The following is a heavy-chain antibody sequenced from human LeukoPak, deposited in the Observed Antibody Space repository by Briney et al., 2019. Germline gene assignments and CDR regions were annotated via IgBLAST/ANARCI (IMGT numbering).Heavy chain of an antibody. D-gene: IGHD5-18*01. J-gene: IGHJ4*02. CDR1: GFTFSNYA. V-gene: IGHV3-30*04. CDR3: ATDTAMVTTFDY. Sequence: GGSLRLSCAASGFTFSNYAMYWVRQAPGKGLEWVAVISYDGSNKYYADSVKGRFTISRDNSKNTLYLQMNSLRAEDTAVYYCATDTAMVTTFDYWGQGTLVTVSS. CDR2: ISYDGSNK.